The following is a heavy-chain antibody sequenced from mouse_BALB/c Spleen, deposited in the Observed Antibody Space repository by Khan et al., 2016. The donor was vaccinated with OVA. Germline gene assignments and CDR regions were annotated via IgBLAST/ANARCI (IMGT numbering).Heavy chain of an antibody. CDR2: IYPGSGGT. J-gene: IGHJ3*01. V-gene: IGHV1-54*01. Sequence: QVQLQQSGAELVRPGTSVKVSCKASGYAFTNYLIEWVKQRPGQGLEWIGVIYPGSGGTNYNEKFKGKATLTADKSSSTAYMQLSSLTSDVSAVFFCTRGGCGGCAYWGQGTLVTVSA. CDR1: GYAFTNYL. CDR3: TRGGCGGCAY.